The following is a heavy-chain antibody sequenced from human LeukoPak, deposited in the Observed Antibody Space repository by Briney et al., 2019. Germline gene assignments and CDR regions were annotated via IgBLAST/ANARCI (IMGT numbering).Heavy chain of an antibody. V-gene: IGHV4-59*08. CDR1: GGSISSYY. CDR3: ARQGSPGFGGDHEGEFDY. Sequence: SETLSLTCTVSGGSISSYYWSWIRQPPGKGLEWIGYIYYSGSTNYNHSLKSRVTISVDTSKNQSSLKLSSVTAADTAVYYCARQGSPGFGGDHEGEFDYWGQGTLVTVPS. D-gene: IGHD3-16*01. J-gene: IGHJ4*02. CDR2: IYYSGST.